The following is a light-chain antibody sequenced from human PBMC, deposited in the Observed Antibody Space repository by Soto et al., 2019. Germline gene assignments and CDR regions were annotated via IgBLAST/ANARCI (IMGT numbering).Light chain of an antibody. J-gene: IGKJ1*01. CDR2: KVS. V-gene: IGKV2-30*01. Sequence: DVVMTQSPLSLPVTLGQPASISCRSTQSLVYSDGNTYLNWFQQRPGQSPRRLIYKVSNRDSGVPDRFSGSGSGTDFTLKISRVEAEDVGVYYCMQGIHWLRTFGQGTKVDIK. CDR1: QSLVYSDGNTY. CDR3: MQGIHWLRT.